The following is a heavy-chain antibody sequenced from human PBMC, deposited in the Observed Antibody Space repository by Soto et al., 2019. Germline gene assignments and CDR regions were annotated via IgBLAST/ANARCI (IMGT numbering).Heavy chain of an antibody. J-gene: IGHJ6*02. V-gene: IGHV1-18*01. Sequence: ASVKVSCKASGYTFTSYGINWVRQAPGQGLEWMGWISAYNGNTNYAQKLQGRVTMTTDTSTSTAYMELRSLRSEDTAVYYCAREGLVLVPTTVNSDYYYYAVDVWGQGTTVTSP. D-gene: IGHD2-2*01. CDR2: ISAYNGNT. CDR1: GYTFTSYG. CDR3: AREGLVLVPTTVNSDYYYYAVDV.